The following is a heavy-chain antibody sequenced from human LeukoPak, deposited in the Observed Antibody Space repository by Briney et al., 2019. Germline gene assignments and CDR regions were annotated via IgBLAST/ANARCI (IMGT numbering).Heavy chain of an antibody. Sequence: ASVKVSCKVSGYTLTELSMHWVRQAPGKGLGWMGGFDPEDGETIYAQKFQGRVAMTEDTSTDTAYMELSSLRSEDTAVYYCATTAYSSGLYYYGMDVWGQGTTVTVSS. V-gene: IGHV1-24*01. CDR2: FDPEDGET. CDR3: ATTAYSSGLYYYGMDV. CDR1: GYTLTELS. J-gene: IGHJ6*02. D-gene: IGHD6-19*01.